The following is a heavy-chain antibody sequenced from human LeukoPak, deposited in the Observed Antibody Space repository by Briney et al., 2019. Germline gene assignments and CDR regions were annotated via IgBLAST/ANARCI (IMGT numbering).Heavy chain of an antibody. CDR2: ISAYNGNT. CDR3: AIGYCSGGSCYGEGAFDY. CDR1: GYTFTSYG. J-gene: IGHJ4*02. Sequence: ASVKVSCKASGYTFTSYGISWVRQAPGQGLEWMGWISAYNGNTNYAQKFQGRVTITADESTSTAYMELSSLRSEDTAVYYCAIGYCSGGSCYGEGAFDYWGQGTLVTVSS. V-gene: IGHV1-18*01. D-gene: IGHD2-15*01.